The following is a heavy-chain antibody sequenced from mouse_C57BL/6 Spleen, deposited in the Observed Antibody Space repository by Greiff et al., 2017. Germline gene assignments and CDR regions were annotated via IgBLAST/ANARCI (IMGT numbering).Heavy chain of an antibody. V-gene: IGHV10-1*01. CDR1: GFSFNTYA. J-gene: IGHJ3*01. D-gene: IGHD3-2*02. Sequence: EVMLVESGGGLVQPKGSLKLSCAASGFSFNTYAMNWVRQAPGKGLEWVARIRSKSNNYATYYADSVKDRFTISRDDSESMLYLQMNNLKTEDTAMYYCVRPSGYAWFAYWGQGTLVTVSA. CDR3: VRPSGYAWFAY. CDR2: IRSKSNNYAT.